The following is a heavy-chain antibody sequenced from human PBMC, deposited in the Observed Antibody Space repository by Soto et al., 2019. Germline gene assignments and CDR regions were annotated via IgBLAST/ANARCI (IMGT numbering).Heavy chain of an antibody. V-gene: IGHV3-21*01. CDR1: GFTFSSYN. D-gene: IGHD2-2*01. CDR2: ISSSSNYI. Sequence: GGSLRLSCAASGFTFSSYNLNWVRQAPGKGLEWVSSISSSSNYIYYADSVKGRFTISRDNAKNSLYLQMNSLRAEDTAVYYCARDRCSSTTCYEVDFWGQGTLVTVSS. CDR3: ARDRCSSTTCYEVDF. J-gene: IGHJ4*02.